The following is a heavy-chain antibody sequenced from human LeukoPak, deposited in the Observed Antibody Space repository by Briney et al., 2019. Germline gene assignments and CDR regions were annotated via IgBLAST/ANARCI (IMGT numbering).Heavy chain of an antibody. Sequence: GGSLRLSCAASGFTFSSYAMSWVRQAPGKGLEWVSAISGSGVSTYCADSVKGRFTISRDNSKNTLYLQMNSLRAEDTAVYYCAKARYSGSPYWFDYWGQGTLVTVSS. V-gene: IGHV3-23*01. CDR1: GFTFSSYA. D-gene: IGHD1-26*01. CDR2: ISGSGVST. J-gene: IGHJ4*02. CDR3: AKARYSGSPYWFDY.